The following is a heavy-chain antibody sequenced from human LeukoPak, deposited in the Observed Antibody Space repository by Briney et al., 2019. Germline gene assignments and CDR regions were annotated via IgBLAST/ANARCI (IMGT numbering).Heavy chain of an antibody. CDR1: GGSISSYY. CDR3: ARESSSSYYYYYMDV. Sequence: SETLSLTCTVSGGSISSYYWSWIRQPAGKGLEWIGRIYTSGSTNYNPSLKSRVTMSVDTSKNQFSLKLSSVTAADTAVYYCARESSSSYYYYYMDVWGKGTTVTLSS. D-gene: IGHD6-6*01. CDR2: IYTSGST. V-gene: IGHV4-4*07. J-gene: IGHJ6*03.